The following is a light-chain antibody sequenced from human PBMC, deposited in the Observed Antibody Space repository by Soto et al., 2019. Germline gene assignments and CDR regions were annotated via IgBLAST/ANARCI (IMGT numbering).Light chain of an antibody. Sequence: QSVLTQPPSVSAAPGQKVTISCSGSSSNIGNNYVSWYQQLPGTAPKLLIYDNNKRPSGIPDRFSGSKSGTSATLGITGLQTGDAADYYCGTWDNSLSACVFGGGTKLTVL. CDR1: SSNIGNNY. CDR2: DNN. J-gene: IGLJ3*02. CDR3: GTWDNSLSACV. V-gene: IGLV1-51*01.